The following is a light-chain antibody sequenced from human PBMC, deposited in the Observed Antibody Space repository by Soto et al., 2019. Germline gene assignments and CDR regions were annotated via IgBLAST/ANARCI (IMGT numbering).Light chain of an antibody. CDR1: QSISTW. CDR3: HQYDSYPWT. J-gene: IGKJ1*01. Sequence: DIQMTQSPSTLSASVGDRVVITCRASQSISTWLAWYQQKPGKAPTLLISDASNLQSGVPSRFSGSGSGTEFTLNISSRQPDDFSTYYCHQYDSYPWTFGQGTKVEIK. V-gene: IGKV1-5*01. CDR2: DAS.